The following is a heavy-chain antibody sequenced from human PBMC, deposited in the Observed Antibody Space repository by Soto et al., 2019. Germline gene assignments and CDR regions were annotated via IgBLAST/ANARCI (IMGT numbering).Heavy chain of an antibody. Sequence: PSQTLSLTCDISVDSVSSNSAGWNWIRQTPSRGFEWLGRTYYKSKWYYTYAASVKSRITVSPDTSKNQFSLQLTSVTPEDTAVYYCARGSWDDVSGHYYMDVWDKGTTVTVSS. D-gene: IGHD1-1*01. CDR3: ARGSWDDVSGHYYMDV. J-gene: IGHJ6*03. CDR1: VDSVSSNSAG. CDR2: TYYKSKWYY. V-gene: IGHV6-1*01.